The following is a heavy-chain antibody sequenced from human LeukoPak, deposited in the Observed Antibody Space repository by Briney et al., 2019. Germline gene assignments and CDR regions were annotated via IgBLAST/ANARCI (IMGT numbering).Heavy chain of an antibody. J-gene: IGHJ4*02. Sequence: SGTLSLTCAVSGGSISSSNWWSWVRQPPGKGLEWIGEIYHSGSTNYNPSLKSRVTISVDKSKNQCSLKLSSVTAADTAVYYCARGPSIQLWFYFDYWGQGTLVTVSS. CDR3: ARGPSIQLWFYFDY. D-gene: IGHD5-18*01. CDR1: GGSISSSNW. CDR2: IYHSGST. V-gene: IGHV4-4*02.